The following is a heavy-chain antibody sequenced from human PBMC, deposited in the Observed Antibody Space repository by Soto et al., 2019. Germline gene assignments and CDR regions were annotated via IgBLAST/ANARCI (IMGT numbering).Heavy chain of an antibody. V-gene: IGHV1-46*01. Sequence: ASVKVSCKASGYTFTSYYMHWVRQAPGQGLEWMGIINPSGGSTSYAQKFQGRVTMTRDTSTSTVYMELSSLRSEDTAVYYCARDLDDFWSGSWDGMDVWGQGTTVTVSS. J-gene: IGHJ6*02. CDR1: GYTFTSYY. CDR2: INPSGGST. D-gene: IGHD3-3*01. CDR3: ARDLDDFWSGSWDGMDV.